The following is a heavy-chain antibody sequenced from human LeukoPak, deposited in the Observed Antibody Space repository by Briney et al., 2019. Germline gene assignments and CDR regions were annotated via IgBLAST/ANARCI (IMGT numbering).Heavy chain of an antibody. J-gene: IGHJ5*02. CDR2: IKQDGSEK. CDR3: ARVGMTTVTAVNWFDP. CDR1: GFTFSSSA. D-gene: IGHD4-11*01. Sequence: GGSLRLSCAASGFTFSSSAMSWVRQAPGKGLEWVANIKQDGSEKYYVDSVKGRFTISRDNAKNSLYLQMNSLRAEDTAVYYCARVGMTTVTAVNWFDPWGQGTLVTVSS. V-gene: IGHV3-7*03.